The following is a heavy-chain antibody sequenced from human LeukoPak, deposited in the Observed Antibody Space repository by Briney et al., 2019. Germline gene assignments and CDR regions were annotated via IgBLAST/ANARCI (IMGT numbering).Heavy chain of an antibody. CDR3: AKERGEGGNYALDS. J-gene: IGHJ4*02. V-gene: IGHV4-31*03. D-gene: IGHD1-26*01. CDR2: IYPSGST. CDR1: GASISSGGYY. Sequence: PSETLSLTCTVSGASISSGGYYWNWIRQHPGKGLDWMGYIYPSGSTYYNVSLMSRLTISVDKSKNEFSLKLTSVTAADTAVYYRAKERGEGGNYALDSWGQGTLVTVSS.